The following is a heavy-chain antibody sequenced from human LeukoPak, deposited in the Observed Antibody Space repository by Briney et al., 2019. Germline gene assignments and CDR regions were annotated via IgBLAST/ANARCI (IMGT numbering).Heavy chain of an antibody. CDR3: SGRDSSRSPRAY. Sequence: PGGSLRLSCATSGLTFIDFWMNWVRQAPGRGLEWAANIKPDGSEKYYVDSVKGRFAISRDNAKNEVYLEMNSLRAEDTGVYYCSGRDSSRSPRAYWGQGTLVSVSS. CDR1: GLTFIDFW. D-gene: IGHD2-2*01. CDR2: IKPDGSEK. V-gene: IGHV3-7*01. J-gene: IGHJ4*02.